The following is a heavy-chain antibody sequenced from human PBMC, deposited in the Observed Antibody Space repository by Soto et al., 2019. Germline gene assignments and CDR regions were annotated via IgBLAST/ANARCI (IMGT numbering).Heavy chain of an antibody. D-gene: IGHD6-19*01. J-gene: IGHJ1*01. V-gene: IGHV3-23*01. CDR3: AKSDSSGWYHHFQH. Sequence: PGGSLRLSCAASGFTFSSHAMSWVRQAPGKGLEWVSAISDSRGTSYYADSVKGRFTISRDSSKNTLYLQMNSLRAEDTAVYYCAKSDSSGWYHHFQHGGQGTPVTVSS. CDR1: GFTFSSHA. CDR2: ISDSRGTS.